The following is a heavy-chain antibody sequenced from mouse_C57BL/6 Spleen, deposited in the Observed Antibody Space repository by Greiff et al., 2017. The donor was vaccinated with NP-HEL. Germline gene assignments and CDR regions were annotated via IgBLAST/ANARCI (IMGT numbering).Heavy chain of an antibody. J-gene: IGHJ2*01. Sequence: QVQLQQSGPELVKPGASVKISCKASGYAFSSSWMNWVKQRPGKGLEWIGRIYPGDGDTNYNGKFKGKATLTADKSSSTAYMQLSSLTSEDSAVYFCARFGNGYWGQGTTLTVSS. V-gene: IGHV1-82*01. D-gene: IGHD2-1*01. CDR2: IYPGDGDT. CDR3: ARFGNGY. CDR1: GYAFSSSW.